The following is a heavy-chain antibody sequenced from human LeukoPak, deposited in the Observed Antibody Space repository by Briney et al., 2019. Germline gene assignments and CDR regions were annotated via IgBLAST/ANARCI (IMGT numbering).Heavy chain of an antibody. CDR3: TTDLGAYGDYLHN. J-gene: IGHJ4*02. Sequence: GGSLRLSCVASGFTFTKAWMSWVRQAPGKGLEWIARIKGGGGTTDYAAPVKGRFTISRDDSRNTVSLQMNSLNTEDIGVYYCTTDLGAYGDYLHNWGQGSLVTVSS. CDR2: IKGGGGTT. CDR1: GFTFTKAW. D-gene: IGHD4-17*01. V-gene: IGHV3-15*01.